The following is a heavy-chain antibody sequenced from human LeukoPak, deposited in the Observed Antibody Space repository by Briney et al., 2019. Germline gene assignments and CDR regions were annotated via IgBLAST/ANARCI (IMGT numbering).Heavy chain of an antibody. CDR3: ARDRNTVTTFDY. D-gene: IGHD4-11*01. Sequence: GGSLRLSCAASAFTFSSYGMNWVRQAPGKGLEWVSSISSSSSYIYYADSVKGRFTISRDNAKNSLYLQMNSLRAEDTAVYYCARDRNTVTTFDYWGQGTLVTVSS. CDR1: AFTFSSYG. CDR2: ISSSSSYI. J-gene: IGHJ4*02. V-gene: IGHV3-21*01.